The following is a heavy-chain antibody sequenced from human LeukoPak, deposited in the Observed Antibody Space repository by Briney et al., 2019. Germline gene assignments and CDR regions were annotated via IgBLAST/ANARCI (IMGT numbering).Heavy chain of an antibody. J-gene: IGHJ6*03. CDR2: IIPIFGTA. V-gene: IGHV1-69*05. Sequence: SVKVSCKASGGTFSSYAISWVRQAPGQGLEWMGGIIPIFGTANYAQKFQGRVTITTDESTSTAYMELGSLRSEDTAVYYCATLSGYYTYYYYYMDVWGKGTTVTVSS. CDR3: ATLSGYYTYYYYYMDV. D-gene: IGHD3-3*01. CDR1: GGTFSSYA.